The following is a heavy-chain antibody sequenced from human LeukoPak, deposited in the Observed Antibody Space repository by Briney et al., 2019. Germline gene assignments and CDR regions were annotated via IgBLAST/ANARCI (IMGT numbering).Heavy chain of an antibody. CDR2: ISYDGSNK. Sequence: GRSLRLSCAASGFTFSSYAVHWVRQAPGKGLEWVAVISYDGSNKYYADSVKGRFTISRDNSKNTLYLQMNSLRAEDTAVYYCARTWEEYYFDYWGQGTLVTVSS. J-gene: IGHJ4*02. CDR1: GFTFSSYA. CDR3: ARTWEEYYFDY. V-gene: IGHV3-30*04. D-gene: IGHD1-26*01.